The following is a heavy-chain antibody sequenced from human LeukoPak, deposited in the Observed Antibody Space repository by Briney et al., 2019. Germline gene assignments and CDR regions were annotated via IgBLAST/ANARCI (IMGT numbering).Heavy chain of an antibody. J-gene: IGHJ5*02. V-gene: IGHV4-39*07. CDR1: GGSVSSSGYY. CDR3: ARLPSRWTGWFDP. CDR2: MYYSGKT. Sequence: KPSETLSLTCNVSGGSVSSSGYYWGWIRQTPVKGLEWIGSMYYSGKTYYNPSLKSRVTISVDTSKNQFSLKLSSVTAADTAVYYCARLPSRWTGWFDPWGQGTLVTVSS. D-gene: IGHD6-13*01.